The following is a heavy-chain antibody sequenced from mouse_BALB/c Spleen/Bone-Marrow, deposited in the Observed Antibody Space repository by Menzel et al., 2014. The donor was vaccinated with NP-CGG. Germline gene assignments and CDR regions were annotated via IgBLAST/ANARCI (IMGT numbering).Heavy chain of an antibody. D-gene: IGHD1-1*01. Sequence: VMLVESGAELVGPGVSVKISCKGSGYTFTDYAMHWVKQSHAKSLEWIGVISTYYGDASYNQKFKGKATMTVDKSSSTAYMELARLTSEDSAIYYCARESIYYYGSTLDHWGQGTTLTVSS. J-gene: IGHJ2*01. V-gene: IGHV1S137*01. CDR1: GYTFTDYA. CDR2: ISTYYGDA. CDR3: ARESIYYYGSTLDH.